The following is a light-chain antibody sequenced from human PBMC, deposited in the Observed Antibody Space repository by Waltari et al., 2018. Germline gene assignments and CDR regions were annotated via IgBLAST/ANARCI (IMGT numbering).Light chain of an antibody. J-gene: IGKJ1*01. V-gene: IGKV3-15*01. CDR1: QSVSRN. Sequence: EVVMTQSPATLSASPGESVTLSCRASQSVSRNVVWYQQRPGRAPRPLIYAASTRATDTPARFSGSGSGTEFSLTISRLQSEDFAVYYCQQFNDWPRTFGQGTRVEIK. CDR3: QQFNDWPRT. CDR2: AAS.